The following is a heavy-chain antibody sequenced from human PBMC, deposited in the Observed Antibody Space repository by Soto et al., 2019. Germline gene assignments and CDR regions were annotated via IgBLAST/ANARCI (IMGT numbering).Heavy chain of an antibody. J-gene: IGHJ4*02. CDR3: ARAHGPYYDSSYYGLARNYFDY. CDR2: ISFDGTNK. Sequence: GGSLRLSCAATGFTFSSHAMNWVRQAPGKGLEWVSVISFDGTNKYYAESVRGRYTISRDNSKNVLYLDMNSLRPDDTAIYYCARAHGPYYDSSYYGLARNYFDYWGQGDLVTVSS. CDR1: GFTFSSHA. D-gene: IGHD3-22*01. V-gene: IGHV3-30-3*01.